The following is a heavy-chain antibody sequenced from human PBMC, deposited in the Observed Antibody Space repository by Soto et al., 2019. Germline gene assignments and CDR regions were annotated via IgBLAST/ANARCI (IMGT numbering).Heavy chain of an antibody. Sequence: PEGSRSLYCAAAGFSFSDCSMHWLRQAPGKGLEWLTIIWFDASHEYYADSVKGRFTVSRDNSNNTLYLQLNILTADDTAVYFCARDQGSAPADGPLGNGLHAWAKGTAFTVSA. D-gene: IGHD6-13*01. V-gene: IGHV3-33*01. CDR3: ARDQGSAPADGPLGNGLHA. CDR2: IWFDASHE. J-gene: IGHJ6*04. CDR1: GFSFSDCS.